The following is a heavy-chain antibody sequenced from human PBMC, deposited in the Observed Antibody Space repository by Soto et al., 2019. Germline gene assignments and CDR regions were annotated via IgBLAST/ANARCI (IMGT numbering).Heavy chain of an antibody. D-gene: IGHD3-10*01. CDR1: GFTFSSYA. J-gene: IGHJ4*02. CDR2: ISGSGGST. Sequence: GGSLRLSCAASGFTFSSYAMSWVRQAPGKGLEWVSAISGSGGSTYYSDSVKGRFTISRDNSKNTLYLQMNSLRAEDQAVYYCAKEGRQDLVRLGELFSVEQNDYWGQGTLVTVS. V-gene: IGHV3-23*01. CDR3: AKEGRQDLVRLGELFSVEQNDY.